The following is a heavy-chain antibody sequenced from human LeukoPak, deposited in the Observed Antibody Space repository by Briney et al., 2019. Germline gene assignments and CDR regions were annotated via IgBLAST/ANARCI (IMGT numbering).Heavy chain of an antibody. D-gene: IGHD3-22*01. CDR1: GGSITSISYY. V-gene: IGHV4-39*01. Sequence: PSETLSLTCTVSGGSITSISYYWGWIRQPPGKGLEWIGSIYYSGSTYYNPSLETRVTVSVDTSKNQFSLKLSSVTAADTAVYYCARQYYDRTGYYYFDNWSQGTQVTVSS. J-gene: IGHJ4*02. CDR2: IYYSGST. CDR3: ARQYYDRTGYYYFDN.